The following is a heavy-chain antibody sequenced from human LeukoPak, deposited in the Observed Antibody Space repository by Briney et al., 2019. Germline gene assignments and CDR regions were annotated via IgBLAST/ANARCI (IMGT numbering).Heavy chain of an antibody. Sequence: SETLSLTCTVSGYSISSGYYWGWIRQSPGKGLEWIGSIYHSGRTYYNPSLKSRVTISLDTSKNQFSLKLSSVTAADTAVYYCTGKYYYDTSGYYYVDYWGQGTLVTVSS. CDR3: TGKYYYDTSGYYYVDY. CDR2: IYHSGRT. V-gene: IGHV4-38-2*02. CDR1: GYSISSGYY. D-gene: IGHD3-22*01. J-gene: IGHJ4*02.